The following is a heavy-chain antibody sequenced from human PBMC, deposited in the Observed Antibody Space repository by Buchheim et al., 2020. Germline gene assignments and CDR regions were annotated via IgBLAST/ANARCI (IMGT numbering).Heavy chain of an antibody. CDR3: ARDLLHRYDTNWFDP. CDR1: GGTFSSYA. CDR2: IIPIFGTA. Sequence: QVQLVQSEAEVKKPGSSVKVSCKASGGTFSSYAISWVRQAPGQGLEWMGGIIPIFGTANYDQKFRGRVTITADKSTSAAYMELSSLRSEDTAVYYCARDLLHRYDTNWFDPCGHGTL. V-gene: IGHV1-69*06. D-gene: IGHD2-2*01. J-gene: IGHJ5*02.